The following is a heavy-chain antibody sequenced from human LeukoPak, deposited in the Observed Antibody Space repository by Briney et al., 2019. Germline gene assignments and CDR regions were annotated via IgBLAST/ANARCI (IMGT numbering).Heavy chain of an antibody. J-gene: IGHJ3*02. CDR3: AKDRNGVTPYDAFDI. CDR2: ISGSGGST. CDR1: GFTFSSYA. Sequence: GGSLRLSCAASGFTFSSYAMSWIRQAPGKGLEWVSAISGSGGSTYYADSVKGRLTISRDNSKNTLYLQMNSLRAEDTAVYYCAKDRNGVTPYDAFDIWGQGTMVTVSS. D-gene: IGHD2-21*02. V-gene: IGHV3-23*01.